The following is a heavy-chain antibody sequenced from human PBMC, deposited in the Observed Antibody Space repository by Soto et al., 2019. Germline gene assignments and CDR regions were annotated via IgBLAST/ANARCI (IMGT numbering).Heavy chain of an antibody. V-gene: IGHV3-9*01. CDR3: ARSSVVVVAATLDY. Sequence: DVQLVESGGGLVQPGRSLRLSCAASGFTFDDYAMHWVRQAPGKGLEWVSGISWNSGSIGYADSVKGRFTISRDNAKNSLYLQMNSLRAEDTALYYCARSSVVVVAATLDYWGQGTLVTVSS. CDR1: GFTFDDYA. J-gene: IGHJ4*02. D-gene: IGHD2-15*01. CDR2: ISWNSGSI.